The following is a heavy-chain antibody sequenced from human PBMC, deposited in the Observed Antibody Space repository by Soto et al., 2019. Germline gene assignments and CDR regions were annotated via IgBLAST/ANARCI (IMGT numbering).Heavy chain of an antibody. CDR2: IIPIFGTA. D-gene: IGHD6-13*01. CDR3: ARGRGSSWPYYYYYGMDV. V-gene: IGHV1-69*13. J-gene: IGHJ6*02. Sequence: ASVKVSCKASGGTFSSYAISWVRQAPGQGLEWMGGIIPIFGTANYAQKFQGRVTITADESTSTAYMELSSLRSEDTAVYYCARGRGSSWPYYYYYGMDVWGQGTTVTV. CDR1: GGTFSSYA.